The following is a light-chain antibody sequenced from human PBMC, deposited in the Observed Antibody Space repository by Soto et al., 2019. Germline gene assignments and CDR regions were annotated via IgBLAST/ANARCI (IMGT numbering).Light chain of an antibody. Sequence: QSVLTQPPSAPGAPGQTVTISCSGSNSNIGTHTVNWYQQLPGTAPKLLIYNNNQRPSGVPDRFSASKSGTSASLAISGLQSEDEADYYCATWDERLNGGVFGGGTQLTVL. CDR3: ATWDERLNGGV. V-gene: IGLV1-44*01. CDR1: NSNIGTHT. J-gene: IGLJ7*01. CDR2: NNN.